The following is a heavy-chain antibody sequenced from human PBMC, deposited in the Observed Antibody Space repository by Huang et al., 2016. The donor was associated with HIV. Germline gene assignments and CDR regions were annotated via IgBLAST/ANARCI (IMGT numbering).Heavy chain of an antibody. CDR1: TFSFGAYW. V-gene: IGHV3-7*01. D-gene: IGHD1-7*01. J-gene: IGHJ6*02. CDR2: IKQDESEK. CDR3: ATKTGAMDI. Sequence: VESGGRLVQPGGSIRLSCVGSTFSFGAYWMSWVRQTQGKGLEWVANIKQDESEKYYVESVKARFNISRDNAKKILFLQMDNVRVEDTATYYCATKTGAMDIWGQGTAVTVS.